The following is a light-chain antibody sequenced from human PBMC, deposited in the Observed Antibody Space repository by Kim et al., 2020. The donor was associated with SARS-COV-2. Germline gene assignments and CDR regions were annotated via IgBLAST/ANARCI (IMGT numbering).Light chain of an antibody. Sequence: DIQMTQSPSSLSVSVGDRVTITCRASQTISTYLNWYQHKPGKAPKLLIYAASSLQSGVPSRFSGSGSGTDFTITISSLQPEDFATYYCQQSYSTPRLTFGGGTKVEIK. CDR3: QQSYSTPRLT. CDR1: QTISTY. CDR2: AAS. V-gene: IGKV1-39*01. J-gene: IGKJ4*01.